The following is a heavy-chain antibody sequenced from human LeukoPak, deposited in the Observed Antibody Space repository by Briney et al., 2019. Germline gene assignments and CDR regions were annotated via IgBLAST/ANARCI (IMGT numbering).Heavy chain of an antibody. CDR1: GGSLSGYY. CDR3: ANSGLLRDPFNY. CDR2: INHSGST. D-gene: IGHD2/OR15-2a*01. V-gene: IGHV4-34*01. J-gene: IGHJ4*02. Sequence: ASETLSLTCSVYGGSLSGYYWSWIRQPPGKGLEWIGEINHSGSTNYNPSLKSRVTISADTSKNQFSLELDSVTAADTAVYYCANSGLLRDPFNYWGQGTLVTVSS.